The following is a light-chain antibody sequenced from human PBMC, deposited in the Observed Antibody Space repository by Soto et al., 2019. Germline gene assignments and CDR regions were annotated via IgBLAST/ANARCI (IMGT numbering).Light chain of an antibody. J-gene: IGKJ3*01. Sequence: DIQMTQSPASLAASLGDRITISCRASQTISNYLNWYHQKPGEAPKILIYGASTLQSGIPSSVSGSGSGTEFTLSISRLQPEDSGTYYCQQSYNVPFTFGPGTKVDVK. CDR2: GAS. CDR3: QQSYNVPFT. V-gene: IGKV1-39*01. CDR1: QTISNY.